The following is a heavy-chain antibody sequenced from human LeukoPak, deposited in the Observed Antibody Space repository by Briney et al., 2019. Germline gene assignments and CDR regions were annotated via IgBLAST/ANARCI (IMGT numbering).Heavy chain of an antibody. CDR3: ARDVGRGKPFDY. CDR1: GFTVSSNY. CDR2: ISSSSSYI. D-gene: IGHD3-10*01. J-gene: IGHJ4*02. V-gene: IGHV3-21*01. Sequence: PGGSLRLSCAASGFTVSSNYMNWVRQAPGKGLEWVSSISSSSSYIYYADSVKGRFTISRDNAKNSLYLQMNSLRAEDTAVYYCARDVGRGKPFDYWGQGTLVTVSS.